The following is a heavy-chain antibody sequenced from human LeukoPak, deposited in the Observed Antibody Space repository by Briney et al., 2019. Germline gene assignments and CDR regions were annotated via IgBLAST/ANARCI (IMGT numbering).Heavy chain of an antibody. Sequence: ASVKVSCKASGGTFGSYAISWVRQAPGQGLEWMGGIIPIFGTANYAQKFQGRVTITTDESTSTAYMELSSLRSEDTAVYYCARDKVDCSSGSCYSLGFGYWGQGTLVTVSS. CDR2: IIPIFGTA. CDR3: ARDKVDCSSGSCYSLGFGY. J-gene: IGHJ4*02. CDR1: GGTFGSYA. D-gene: IGHD2-15*01. V-gene: IGHV1-69*05.